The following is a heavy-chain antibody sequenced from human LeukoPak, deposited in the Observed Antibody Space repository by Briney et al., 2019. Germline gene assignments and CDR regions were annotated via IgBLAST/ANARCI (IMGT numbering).Heavy chain of an antibody. CDR1: GGSFSGYY. J-gene: IGHJ4*02. CDR3: ASGEYSSGWYALSYDY. V-gene: IGHV4-34*01. D-gene: IGHD6-19*01. Sequence: SETLSLTCAVYGGSFSGYYWSWIRQPPGKGLEWIGEINHSGSTNYNPSLKSRVTISVDTSENQFSLKLSSVTAADTAVYYCASGEYSSGWYALSYDYWGQGTLVTVPS. CDR2: INHSGST.